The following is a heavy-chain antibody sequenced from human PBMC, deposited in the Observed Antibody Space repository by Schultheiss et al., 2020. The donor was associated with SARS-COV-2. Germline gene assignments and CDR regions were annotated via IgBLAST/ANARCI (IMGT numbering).Heavy chain of an antibody. CDR1: GFTFDDYA. Sequence: GGSLRLSCAASGFTFDDYALHWVRQGPGKVLEWVSGISWNSDRIDYADSVKGRITISRDNAKNSLYLQMNSLRAEDTALYYCVVGGGGSTSSYFDYWGQGTLVTVSS. CDR2: ISWNSDRI. CDR3: VVGGGGSTSSYFDY. J-gene: IGHJ4*02. V-gene: IGHV3-9*01. D-gene: IGHD2-2*01.